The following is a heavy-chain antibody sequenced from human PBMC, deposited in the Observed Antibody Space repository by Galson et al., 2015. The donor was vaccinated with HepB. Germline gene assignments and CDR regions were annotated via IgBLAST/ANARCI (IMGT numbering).Heavy chain of an antibody. J-gene: IGHJ5*01. CDR3: ASANDFWSGYRDAGTSRWFDS. CDR1: GDTFSSYA. D-gene: IGHD3-3*01. CDR2: VIPIFANA. Sequence: SVKVSCKASGDTFSSYAISWVRQAPGQGLEWMGGVIPIFANAKYALKFQGRVTITADKSTNTAFMELSSLRSEDTAVYYCASANDFWSGYRDAGTSRWFDSWGQGTLVTVSS. V-gene: IGHV1-69*06.